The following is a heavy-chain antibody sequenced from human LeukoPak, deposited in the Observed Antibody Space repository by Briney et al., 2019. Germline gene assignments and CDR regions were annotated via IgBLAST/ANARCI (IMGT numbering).Heavy chain of an antibody. V-gene: IGHV3-23*01. CDR1: GFTFSTYA. Sequence: GGSLRLSCAASGFTFSTYAMTWVRQAPGKGLEWVSGISGSGGDTYYADSVKGRITISRDNSKNALYVQVNSLRAEDTAVYYCAKGQYGSGSYSNDYWGQGTLVTVSS. J-gene: IGHJ4*02. D-gene: IGHD3-10*01. CDR2: ISGSGGDT. CDR3: AKGQYGSGSYSNDY.